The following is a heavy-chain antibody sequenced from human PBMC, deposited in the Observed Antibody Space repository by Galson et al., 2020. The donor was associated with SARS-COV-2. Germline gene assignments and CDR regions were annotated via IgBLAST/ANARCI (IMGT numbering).Heavy chain of an antibody. CDR2: ISYDGSHK. D-gene: IGHD1-26*01. V-gene: IGHV3-30*04. J-gene: IGHJ4*02. Sequence: QAGGSLRLSCAASGFTFSSYPLHWVRQSPGKGLEWVAVISYDGSHKNYADSVKGRFTISRDNSKNTLYLQMNSLRAEDTAVYYCARDGGVGAPPADYWGQGTLVTVSS. CDR3: ARDGGVGAPPADY. CDR1: GFTFSSYP.